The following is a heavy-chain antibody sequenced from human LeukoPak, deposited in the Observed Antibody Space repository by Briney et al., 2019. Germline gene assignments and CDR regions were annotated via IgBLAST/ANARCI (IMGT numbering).Heavy chain of an antibody. D-gene: IGHD2-2*01. CDR2: IYHSGST. V-gene: IGHV4-30-2*01. CDR1: GGSISSGGYY. Sequence: PSQTLSLTCTVSGGSISSGGYYWSWIRQPPGKGLEWIGYIYHSGSTYYNPSLKSRVTISVDTSKNQFSLKLSSVTAADTAVYYCARRRYCSSTSCLVYNWFDPWGQGTLVTVSS. CDR3: ARRRYCSSTSCLVYNWFDP. J-gene: IGHJ5*02.